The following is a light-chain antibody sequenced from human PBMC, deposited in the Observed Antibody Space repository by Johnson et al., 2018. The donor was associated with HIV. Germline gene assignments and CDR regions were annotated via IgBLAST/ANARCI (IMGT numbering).Light chain of an antibody. CDR2: KND. Sequence: QSVLTQSPSVSAAPGQKVTISCSGSSSTIGNNDVSWYQLLPGTAPKLLIYKNDQRPSGIPDRFSGSKSGTSATLGITGLQTGDEADYYCGTWDSSLSTYVFGTGTKVTVL. CDR3: GTWDSSLSTYV. V-gene: IGLV1-51*02. CDR1: SSTIGNND. J-gene: IGLJ1*01.